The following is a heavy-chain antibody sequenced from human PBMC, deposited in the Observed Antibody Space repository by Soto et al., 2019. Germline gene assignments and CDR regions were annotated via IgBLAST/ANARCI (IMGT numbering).Heavy chain of an antibody. CDR1: GGSFSGFY. CDR2: INHSGST. V-gene: IGHV4-34*01. Sequence: QVLLQQWGAGLLKPSETLSLTCAVYGGSFSGFYWSWIRQPPGKGLEWIGEINHSGSTNYNPSLKSRVIISVDTSKSQFSLKLSSLTGADTAVYYCAREGTTSRFDPWGQGTLVTVSS. CDR3: AREGTTSRFDP. J-gene: IGHJ5*02. D-gene: IGHD2-2*01.